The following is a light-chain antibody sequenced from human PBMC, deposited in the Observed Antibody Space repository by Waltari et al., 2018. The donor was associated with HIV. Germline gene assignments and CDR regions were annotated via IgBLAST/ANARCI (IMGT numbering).Light chain of an antibody. CDR2: YKSHSDR. CDR1: SGINVDTYR. V-gene: IGLV5-45*01. Sequence: QAVLTQPASLSASPGTSASLTCSLRSGINVDTYRIYWYQQKPGSPPQYLLKYKSHSDRQQGSGVPSRFSGSKDASANAGILLISGLQSEDEADYYCMIWHSSAWVFGGGTKLTVL. J-gene: IGLJ3*02. CDR3: MIWHSSAWV.